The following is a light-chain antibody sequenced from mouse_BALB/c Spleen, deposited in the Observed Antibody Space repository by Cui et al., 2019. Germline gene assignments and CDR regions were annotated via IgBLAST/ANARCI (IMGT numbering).Light chain of an antibody. CDR1: QTIGTW. CDR2: AAT. Sequence: DIQMTQSPASESASMGESVTIPCLASQTIGTWLAWYQQKPGKSPQLLIYAATSLADGVPARFSGSGSGTKFSFKISSLQAEDFVSYYCQQLYRTPYTFGGGTKLEIK. J-gene: IGKJ2*01. V-gene: IGKV12-98*01. CDR3: QQLYRTPYT.